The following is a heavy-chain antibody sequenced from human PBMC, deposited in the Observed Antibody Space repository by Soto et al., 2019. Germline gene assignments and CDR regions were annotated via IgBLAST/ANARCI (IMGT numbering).Heavy chain of an antibody. CDR1: GFTFSNAW. D-gene: IGHD3-22*01. V-gene: IGHV3-15*07. Sequence: GGSLRLSCAASGFTFSNAWMNWVRQAPGKGLEWVGRIKSKTDGGTTDYAAPVKGRFTISRDDSKNTLYLQMNSLKTEDTAVYYCAKDGSDSSGYYYYDWFDPWGQGTLVTVSS. CDR2: IKSKTDGGTT. CDR3: AKDGSDSSGYYYYDWFDP. J-gene: IGHJ5*02.